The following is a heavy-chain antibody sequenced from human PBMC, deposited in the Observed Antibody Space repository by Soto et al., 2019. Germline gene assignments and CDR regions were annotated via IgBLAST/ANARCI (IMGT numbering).Heavy chain of an antibody. CDR3: AKDLDKRYYFDY. D-gene: IGHD4-17*01. CDR1: GFTFSSYA. Sequence: GSLRLSCAASGFTFSSYAMSWVRQAPGKGLEWVSAISGSGGSTYYADSVKGRFTISRDNSKNTLYLQMNSLRAEDTAVYYCAKDLDKRYYFDYWGQGTLVTVSS. CDR2: ISGSGGST. J-gene: IGHJ4*02. V-gene: IGHV3-23*01.